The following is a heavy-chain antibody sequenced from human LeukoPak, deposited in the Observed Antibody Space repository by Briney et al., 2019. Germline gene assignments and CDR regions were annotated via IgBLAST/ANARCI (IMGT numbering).Heavy chain of an antibody. J-gene: IGHJ4*02. CDR2: ISDDGNNK. Sequence: GGSLRLSCAASGFTFSSYAMHWVRQAPDKGLEWVAVISDDGNNKYYADSVKGRFTISRDNSKNTLYLQMNSLRAEDTAVYYCASAEYCTSTSCRPYYLDYWGQGTLVTVSS. V-gene: IGHV3-30-3*01. D-gene: IGHD2-2*01. CDR1: GFTFSSYA. CDR3: ASAEYCTSTSCRPYYLDY.